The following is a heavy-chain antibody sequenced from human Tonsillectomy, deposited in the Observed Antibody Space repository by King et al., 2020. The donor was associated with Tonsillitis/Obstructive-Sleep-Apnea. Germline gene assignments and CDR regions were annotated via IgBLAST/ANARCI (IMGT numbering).Heavy chain of an antibody. CDR3: ARALITMVRGVISNWFDP. V-gene: IGHV3-21*01. J-gene: IGHJ5*02. D-gene: IGHD3-10*01. CDR1: GFTFSSYS. Sequence: VQLVESGGGLVKPGGSLRLSCAASGFTFSSYSMNWVRQAPGKGLEWVSSISSSSSYIYYADSVKGRFTISRDNAKNSLYLQTNSLRAEDTAVYYCARALITMVRGVISNWFDPWGQGTLVTVSS. CDR2: ISSSSSYI.